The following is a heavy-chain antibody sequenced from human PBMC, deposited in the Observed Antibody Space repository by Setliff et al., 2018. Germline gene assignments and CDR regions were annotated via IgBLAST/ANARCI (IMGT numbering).Heavy chain of an antibody. D-gene: IGHD6-6*01. CDR1: GYTFTSYA. CDR2: INAGNGNT. Sequence: ASVKVSCKASGYTFTSYAMHWVRQAPGQRLEWMGWINAGNGNTKYSQKFQGRVTITSDTSASTAYMELSSLRSEDTAVYYCARGDSSYYFDYWGQGTLVTVSS. CDR3: ARGDSSYYFDY. J-gene: IGHJ4*02. V-gene: IGHV1-3*01.